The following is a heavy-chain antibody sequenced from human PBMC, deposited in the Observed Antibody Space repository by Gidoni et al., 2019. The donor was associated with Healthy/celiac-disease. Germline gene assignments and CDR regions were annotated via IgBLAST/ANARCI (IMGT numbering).Heavy chain of an antibody. CDR2: ISSSSSYI. D-gene: IGHD6-19*01. CDR3: ARWPSSGSTKGDY. V-gene: IGHV3-21*01. J-gene: IGHJ4*02. CDR1: GFTFSSYS. Sequence: EVQLVESGGGLVKPGGSLRRSCTASGFTFSSYSMNWVRQAPGKGLEWVSSISSSSSYIYYADSVKGRFTISRDNAKNSLYLQMNSLRAEDTAVYYCARWPSSGSTKGDYWGQGTLVTVSS.